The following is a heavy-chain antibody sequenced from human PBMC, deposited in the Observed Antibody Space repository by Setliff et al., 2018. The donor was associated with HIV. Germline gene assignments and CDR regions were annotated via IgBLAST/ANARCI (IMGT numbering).Heavy chain of an antibody. V-gene: IGHV4-39*07. CDR2: IYYSGST. J-gene: IGHJ4*02. CDR3: ARGRGDIVLLVYTYPPDS. D-gene: IGHD2-8*01. Sequence: PSETLSLTCTVSGGSISSSNYYWGWIRQPPGKGLEWIGSIYYSGSTYYNPSLKSRVTISVDTSKNQFSLKLSSVTAADTAVYYCARGRGDIVLLVYTYPPDSWGQGKLVTVS. CDR1: GGSISSSNYY.